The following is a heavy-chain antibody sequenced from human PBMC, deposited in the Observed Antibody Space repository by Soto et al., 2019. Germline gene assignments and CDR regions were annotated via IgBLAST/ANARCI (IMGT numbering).Heavy chain of an antibody. V-gene: IGHV1-3*01. J-gene: IGHJ4*02. D-gene: IGHD6-19*01. Sequence: ASVKVSCKASGYTFTSYAMHWVRQAPGQRLEWMGWINAGNGNTKYSQTFQGRVSMTRDTSASTAYMELSSLRSEDTAVYYCARDDSSGWYYYLDFWGRGTLVTVSS. CDR3: ARDDSSGWYYYLDF. CDR1: GYTFTSYA. CDR2: INAGNGNT.